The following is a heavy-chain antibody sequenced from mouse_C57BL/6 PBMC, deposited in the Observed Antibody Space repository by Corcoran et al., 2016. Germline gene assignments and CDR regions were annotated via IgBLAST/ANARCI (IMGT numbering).Heavy chain of an antibody. D-gene: IGHD2-10*01. CDR2: INTYSGVP. J-gene: IGHJ3*01. V-gene: IGHV9-3*01. Sequence: QIQLVQSGPELKKPGETVKISCKASGYTFTTYGMSWVKQAPGKGLKWMGWINTYSGVPTYADDFKGRFAFSLETSASTAYFQINNLKNEDTATYFCAILLEFAYWGQGTLVTVSA. CDR3: AILLEFAY. CDR1: GYTFTTYG.